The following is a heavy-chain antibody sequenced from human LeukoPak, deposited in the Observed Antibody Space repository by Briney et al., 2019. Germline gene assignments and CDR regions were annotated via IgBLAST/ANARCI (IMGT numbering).Heavy chain of an antibody. CDR1: GGTFSSYA. CDR3: ARDYGSGFVGFDY. D-gene: IGHD3-10*01. CDR2: IIPIFGTA. Sequence: SVKVSCKASGGTFSSYAISWVRQAPGQGLEWMGGIIPIFGTANYAQKFQGRVTITTDESTSTAYMELSSLRSDDTAVYYCARDYGSGFVGFDYWGQGTLVTVSS. J-gene: IGHJ4*02. V-gene: IGHV1-69*05.